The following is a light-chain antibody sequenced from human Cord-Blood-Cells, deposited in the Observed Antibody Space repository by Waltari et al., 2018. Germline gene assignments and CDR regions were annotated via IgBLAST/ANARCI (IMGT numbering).Light chain of an antibody. CDR3: QSYDSSLSGSGV. Sequence: QSVLTQPPSVSGAPGQRVTISCTGSSPNIGAGYDVHWYQQLPGTAPKLPLYGNSNRTSGVPDRFSGSKSGTSASLAITGLQAEDEADYYCQSYDSSLSGSGVFGGGTKLTVL. CDR2: GNS. V-gene: IGLV1-40*01. CDR1: SPNIGAGYD. J-gene: IGLJ3*02.